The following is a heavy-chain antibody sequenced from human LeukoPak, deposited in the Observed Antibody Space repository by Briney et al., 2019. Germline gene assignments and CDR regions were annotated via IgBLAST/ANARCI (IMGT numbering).Heavy chain of an antibody. CDR2: IYHSGST. Sequence: SETLSLTCTVSGGSISYNYWSWIRQPPGKGLEWIGYIYHSGSTNYNPSLKSRVTISIDMSMNQFSLTLSSVTAADTAVYYCARTGNYYDSSGYWGWIDYWGQGTLVTVSS. CDR1: GGSISYNY. D-gene: IGHD3-22*01. J-gene: IGHJ4*02. V-gene: IGHV4-59*01. CDR3: ARTGNYYDSSGYWGWIDY.